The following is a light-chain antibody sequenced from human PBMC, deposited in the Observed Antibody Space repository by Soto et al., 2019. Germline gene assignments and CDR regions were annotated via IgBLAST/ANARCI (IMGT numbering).Light chain of an antibody. CDR2: GAS. V-gene: IGKV1-6*01. CDR3: LQNHNYPRT. J-gene: IGKJ1*01. CDR1: QDISDD. Sequence: IQMTQSPSSLSAFVGDRVTITCRASQDISDDVGWYQQTPGKAPKLLISGASRLQSGVPSRFSGSGSGAAFTLTITSLRPEDSATYYCLQNHNYPRTFGQGTKVDIK.